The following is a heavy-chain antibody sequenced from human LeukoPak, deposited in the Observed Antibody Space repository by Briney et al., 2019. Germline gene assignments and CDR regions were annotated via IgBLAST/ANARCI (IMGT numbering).Heavy chain of an antibody. Sequence: ASVKVSCKASGGTFSSYAISWVRQAPGQGLEWMGGIIPIFGTANYAQKFQGRVTITADESTSTAYMELSSLRSEDTAVYYCARGGIVGANGAFDIWGQGTMVTVSS. CDR1: GGTFSSYA. CDR3: ARGGIVGANGAFDI. J-gene: IGHJ3*02. V-gene: IGHV1-69*13. CDR2: IIPIFGTA. D-gene: IGHD1-26*01.